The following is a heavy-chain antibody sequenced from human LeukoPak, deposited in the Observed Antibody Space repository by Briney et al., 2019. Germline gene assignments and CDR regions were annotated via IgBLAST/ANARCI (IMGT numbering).Heavy chain of an antibody. CDR1: GYTFTDYL. CDR3: ARDRNGDGFAYFDY. D-gene: IGHD5-24*01. Sequence: ASVKVSCKASGYTFTDYLMHWVRQAPGQGLEWMGWINPKSGGTSSAQKSQGRVTMTRDTSISTAYMELSMLRSDDTAVYYCARDRNGDGFAYFDYWGQGTLVTVSS. J-gene: IGHJ4*02. CDR2: INPKSGGT. V-gene: IGHV1-2*02.